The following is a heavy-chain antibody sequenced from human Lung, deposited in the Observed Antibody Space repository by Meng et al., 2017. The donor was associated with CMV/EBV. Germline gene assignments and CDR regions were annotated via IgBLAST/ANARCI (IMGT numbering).Heavy chain of an antibody. CDR3: ALFTGSWFDP. CDR2: IYWDDDK. J-gene: IGHJ5*02. D-gene: IGHD1-14*01. V-gene: IGHV2-5*02. Sequence: QITFKESCPTPMKPTQTLTLTCSFSWFSLSTSEVGVGWIRQPTGKALEWLAVIYWDDDKRYSPSLKSRLTITKDTSKNQVVLTLTNMDPVDTATYYCALFTGSWFDPWGQGTLVTVSS. CDR1: WFSLSTSEVG.